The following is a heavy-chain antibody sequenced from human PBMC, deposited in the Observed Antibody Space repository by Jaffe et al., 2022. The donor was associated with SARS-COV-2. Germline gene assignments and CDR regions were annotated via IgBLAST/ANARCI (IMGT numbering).Heavy chain of an antibody. J-gene: IGHJ5*02. Sequence: EVQLVESGGDLVQPGGSLRLSCAASGFTFSSCAMSWVRQAPGKGLEWVSAITDSGANTYYTDSVKGRFTISRDNSKNTLYLQMNSLRADDTAVYYCAKVPDFGTGVWFDPWGRGTLVTVSP. D-gene: IGHD3-10*01. CDR1: GFTFSSCA. CDR2: ITDSGANT. V-gene: IGHV3-23*04. CDR3: AKVPDFGTGVWFDP.